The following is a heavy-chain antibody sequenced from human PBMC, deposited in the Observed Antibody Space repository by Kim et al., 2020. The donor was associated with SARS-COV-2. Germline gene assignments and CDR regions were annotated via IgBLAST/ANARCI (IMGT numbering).Heavy chain of an antibody. CDR3: AVDDSTGYYPQGY. Sequence: YNPSLQSRVTRSVDTSKNRFSLKLSSVTAADTAVYYCAVDDSTGYYPQGYWGQGTLVTVSS. D-gene: IGHD3-22*01. V-gene: IGHV4-31*02. J-gene: IGHJ4*02.